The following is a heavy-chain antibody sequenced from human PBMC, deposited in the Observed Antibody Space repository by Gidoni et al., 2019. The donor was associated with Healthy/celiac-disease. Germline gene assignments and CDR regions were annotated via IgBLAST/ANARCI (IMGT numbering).Heavy chain of an antibody. CDR3: ARGLHGGRTYYFDY. J-gene: IGHJ4*02. Sequence: QVQLVQSGAEVKKPGSPVKVSCKASGVTFSSYAISCVRQAPGQGLEWMVGITPIVGTANYAQKFQGRVTITADECTSTAYMELSRLGSEDTAVYYGARGLHGGRTYYFDYWGQGTLVTVSS. CDR2: ITPIVGTA. D-gene: IGHD1-1*01. V-gene: IGHV1-69*01. CDR1: GVTFSSYA.